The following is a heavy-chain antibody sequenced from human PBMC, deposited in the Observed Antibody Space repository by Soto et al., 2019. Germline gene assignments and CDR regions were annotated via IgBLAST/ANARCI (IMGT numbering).Heavy chain of an antibody. CDR2: ISGSGGST. V-gene: IGHV3-23*01. CDR1: GFTFSSYA. J-gene: IGHJ4*02. CDR3: AKDRQWLFRRGDTAPGGFDY. D-gene: IGHD6-19*01. Sequence: PGGSLRLSCAASGFTFSSYAMSWVRQAPGKGLEWVSAISGSGGSTYYADSVKGRFTISRDNSKNTLYLQMNSLRAEDTAVYYCAKDRQWLFRRGDTAPGGFDYWGQGTLVTVSS.